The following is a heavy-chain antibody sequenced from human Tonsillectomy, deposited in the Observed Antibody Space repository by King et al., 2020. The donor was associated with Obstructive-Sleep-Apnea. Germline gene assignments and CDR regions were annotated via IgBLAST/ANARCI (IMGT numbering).Heavy chain of an antibody. Sequence: QLVQSGGGLVKPGGSLRLSCAASGFTFSSYSMNWVRQAPGKGLEWVSSISSSSSYIYYADSVKGRFTISRDNAKNSLYLQMNSLRAEDTAVYYCAREPARWYSSRWDFDYWGQGTLVTVSS. J-gene: IGHJ4*02. V-gene: IGHV3-21*01. CDR2: ISSSSSYI. CDR1: GFTFSSYS. CDR3: AREPARWYSSRWDFDY. D-gene: IGHD6-13*01.